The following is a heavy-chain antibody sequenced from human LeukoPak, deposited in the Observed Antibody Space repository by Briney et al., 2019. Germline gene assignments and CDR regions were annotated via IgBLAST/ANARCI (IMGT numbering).Heavy chain of an antibody. CDR3: ARGSSGYDPDAFDI. CDR1: GGSISSYY. V-gene: IGHV4-59*01. D-gene: IGHD5-12*01. CDR2: IYYSGST. J-gene: IGHJ3*02. Sequence: ASETLSLTCTVSGGSISSYYWSWIRQPPGKGLEWIGYIYYSGSTNYNPSRKSRVTISVDTSKNQFSLKLSSVTAADTAVYYCARGSSGYDPDAFDIWGQGTMVTVSS.